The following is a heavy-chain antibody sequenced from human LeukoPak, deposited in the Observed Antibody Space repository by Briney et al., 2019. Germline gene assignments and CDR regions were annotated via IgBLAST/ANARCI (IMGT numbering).Heavy chain of an antibody. D-gene: IGHD3-22*01. CDR2: ISYDGSNE. J-gene: IGHJ4*02. CDR3: AKVALFSGYYPPFDY. Sequence: PGGSLRLSCTACGFIFSNYGMHWVRQAPAKGLEWVAVISYDGSNEYYADSVKGRFTISRDNSKNTLILSMNSLRPEDTAVYHCAKVALFSGYYPPFDYWGQGNLVTVSS. CDR1: GFIFSNYG. V-gene: IGHV3-30*18.